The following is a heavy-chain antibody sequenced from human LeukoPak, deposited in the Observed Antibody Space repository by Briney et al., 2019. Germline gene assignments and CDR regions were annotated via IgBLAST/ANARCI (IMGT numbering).Heavy chain of an antibody. D-gene: IGHD6-13*01. V-gene: IGHV3-11*01. CDR1: GFTFSDYS. CDR2: SNGSSI. J-gene: IGHJ4*02. CDR3: AREGSSSWYVDY. Sequence: GSLRLSCAASGFTFSDYSMSWIRQAPGKGLEWVSYSNGSSIYYADFVKGRFTISRDNAKNSLYLQMNSLRAEDTAVYYCAREGSSSWYVDYWGQGTLVTVSS.